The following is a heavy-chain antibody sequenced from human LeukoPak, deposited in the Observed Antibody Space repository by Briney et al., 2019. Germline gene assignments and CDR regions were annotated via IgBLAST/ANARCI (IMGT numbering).Heavy chain of an antibody. D-gene: IGHD6-6*01. J-gene: IGHJ6*03. Sequence: PSETLSLTCAVYGGSFSGYYWSWIRQPPGKGLEWIGEINHSGSTNYNPSLKSRVTISVDTSKNQFSLKLSSVTAADTAVYYCARGGDEGQLAYYYYYYYYMDVWGKGTTVTVSS. CDR2: INHSGST. V-gene: IGHV4-34*01. CDR1: GGSFSGYY. CDR3: ARGGDEGQLAYYYYYYYYMDV.